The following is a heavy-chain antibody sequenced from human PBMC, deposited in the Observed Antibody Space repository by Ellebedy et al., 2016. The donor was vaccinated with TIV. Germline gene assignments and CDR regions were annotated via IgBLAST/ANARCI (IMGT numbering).Heavy chain of an antibody. CDR2: IYYSGST. J-gene: IGHJ4*02. CDR1: GGSVSSGSYY. Sequence: SETLSLTXTVSGGSVSSGSYYWSWIRQPPGKGLEWIGSIYYSGSTNYNPSLKSRVTISVDTSKNQFSLKLSSVTAADTAVYYCARGGDYGDYLDYWGQGTLVTVSS. V-gene: IGHV4-39*07. CDR3: ARGGDYGDYLDY. D-gene: IGHD4-17*01.